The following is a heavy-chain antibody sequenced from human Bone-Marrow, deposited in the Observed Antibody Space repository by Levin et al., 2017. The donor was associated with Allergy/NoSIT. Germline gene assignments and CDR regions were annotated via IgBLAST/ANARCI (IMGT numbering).Heavy chain of an antibody. Sequence: KLGESLKISCAASGFTFSSYSMNWVRQAPGKGLEWVSSISSSSSYIYYADSVKGRFTISRDNAKNSLYLQMNSLRAEDTAVYYCARDSYYCSGGSCYSDYWGQGTLVTVSS. V-gene: IGHV3-21*01. CDR2: ISSSSSYI. CDR1: GFTFSSYS. CDR3: ARDSYYCSGGSCYSDY. J-gene: IGHJ4*02. D-gene: IGHD2-15*01.